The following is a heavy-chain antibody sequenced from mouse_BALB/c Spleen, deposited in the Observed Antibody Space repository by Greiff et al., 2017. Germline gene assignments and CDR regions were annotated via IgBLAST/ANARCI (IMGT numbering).Heavy chain of an antibody. CDR2: IYPGNGDT. V-gene: IGHV1-12*01. CDR1: GYTFTSYN. CDR3: ARYPHYYGSRYYAMDY. Sequence: LQQPGAELVKPGASVKMSCKASGYTFTSYNMHWVKQTPGQGLEWIGAIYPGNGDTSYNQKFKGKATLTADKSSSTAYMQLSSLTSEDSAVYFCARYPHYYGSRYYAMDYWGQGTSVTVSS. D-gene: IGHD1-1*01. J-gene: IGHJ4*01.